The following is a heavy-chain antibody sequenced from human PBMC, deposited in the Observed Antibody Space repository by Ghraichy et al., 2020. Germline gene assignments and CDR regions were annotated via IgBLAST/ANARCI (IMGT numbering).Heavy chain of an antibody. CDR3: ARGRGDIVATTYYYYYYYYMDV. Sequence: GSLSLTCAVYGGSFSGYYWSWIRQPPGKGLEWIGEINHSGSTNYNPSLKSRVTISVDTSKNQFSLKLSSVTAADTAVYYCARGRGDIVATTYYYYYYYYMDVWGKGTTVTVSS. CDR1: GGSFSGYY. D-gene: IGHD5-12*01. J-gene: IGHJ6*03. V-gene: IGHV4-34*01. CDR2: INHSGST.